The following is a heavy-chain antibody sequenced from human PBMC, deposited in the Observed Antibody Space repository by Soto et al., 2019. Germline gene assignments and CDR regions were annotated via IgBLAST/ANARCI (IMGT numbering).Heavy chain of an antibody. J-gene: IGHJ3*01. D-gene: IGHD3-9*01. CDR3: ARSPGGYYID. Sequence: EVQLEESGGGLVQPGGSLRLSCADSGFSISSYSMHWVRQGPGKGLVWVARINTDGSSTNYADSVKGRFTISRDNAKNTLYLQMNSLRAEDTAVYYCARSPGGYYIDWGQGTMVTVSS. CDR1: GFSISSYS. CDR2: INTDGSST. V-gene: IGHV3-74*01.